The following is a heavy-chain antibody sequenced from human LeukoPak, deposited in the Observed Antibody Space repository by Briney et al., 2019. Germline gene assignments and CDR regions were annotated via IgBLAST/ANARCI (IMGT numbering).Heavy chain of an antibody. CDR1: GYTFTSYA. CDR3: ARDYGSGSYYTSFAY. Sequence: ASVKVSCKASGYTFTSYAMHWVRQAPGQRLQWMGWINACNGNTKYSQEFQGRVAITRDTSASTAYMELSSLRSEDMAVYYCARDYGSGSYYTSFAYWGQGTLVTVSS. CDR2: INACNGNT. V-gene: IGHV1-3*03. J-gene: IGHJ4*02. D-gene: IGHD3-10*01.